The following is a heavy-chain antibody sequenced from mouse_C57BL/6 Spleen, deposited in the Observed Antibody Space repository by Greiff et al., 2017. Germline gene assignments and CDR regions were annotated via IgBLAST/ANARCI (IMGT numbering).Heavy chain of an antibody. D-gene: IGHD2-1*01. CDR3: ARGYGNSYYFDY. J-gene: IGHJ2*01. Sequence: VQLQQPGAELVKPGASVKMSCKASGYTFTSYWITWVKQRPGQGLEWIGDIYPGSGSTNYNEKFKSKATLTVDTSSSTAYMQLSSLTSEDSAVYYCARGYGNSYYFDYWGQGTTLTVSS. CDR2: IYPGSGST. CDR1: GYTFTSYW. V-gene: IGHV1-55*01.